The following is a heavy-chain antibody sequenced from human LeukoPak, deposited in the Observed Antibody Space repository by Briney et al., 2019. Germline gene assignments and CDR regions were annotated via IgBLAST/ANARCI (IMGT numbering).Heavy chain of an antibody. CDR2: IKQDGSEK. J-gene: IGHJ4*02. CDR3: ARSGSSGWYLERFDY. CDR1: GFTFSSYW. V-gene: IGHV3-7*01. Sequence: GGSLRLSCAASGFTFSSYWMSWVRQAPGKGLEWVANIKQDGSEKYYVDSVKGRFTISRDNAKNSLYLQMNSLRAEDTAVYYCARSGSSGWYLERFDYWGQGTLVTVSS. D-gene: IGHD6-19*01.